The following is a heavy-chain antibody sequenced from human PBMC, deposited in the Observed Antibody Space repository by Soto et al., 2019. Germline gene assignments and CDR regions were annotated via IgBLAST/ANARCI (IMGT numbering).Heavy chain of an antibody. CDR3: AKGSLVVPLSD. J-gene: IGHJ4*02. V-gene: IGHV3-23*01. D-gene: IGHD3-10*01. CDR1: GFTFDSYA. CDR2: ISSIRGDTT. Sequence: PGGSLRLSCVASGFTFDSYAMTWVRQAPGRGLEWVSTISSIRGDTTNYADSVKGRFTISRDNSKSTIYLHMTRLRVDDTAVYFCAKGSLVVPLSDWGQGTLVTVSS.